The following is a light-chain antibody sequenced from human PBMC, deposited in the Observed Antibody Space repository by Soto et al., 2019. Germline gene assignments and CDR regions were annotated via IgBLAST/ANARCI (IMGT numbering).Light chain of an antibody. CDR3: QQYYSYPPSIT. J-gene: IGKJ5*01. V-gene: IGKV1-9*01. Sequence: DIQLTQSPFFLSASVGDRVIITCRASQGISSYLTWYQQKPGKAPKLLIYAASTLQSGVPSRFSGSASGTDFTLTISCLQSEDFATYYCQQYYSYPPSITFGQGTRLEIK. CDR2: AAS. CDR1: QGISSY.